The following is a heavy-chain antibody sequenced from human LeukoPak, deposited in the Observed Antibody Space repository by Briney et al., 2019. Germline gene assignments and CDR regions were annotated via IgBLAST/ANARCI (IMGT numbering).Heavy chain of an antibody. CDR1: VFTFSYYY. J-gene: IGHJ5*02. V-gene: IGHV3-11*06. Sequence: GWSLRLSCAASVFTFSYYYMSWLRQAPWRGLEWVSYISSSSSYTNYADSVKGRFTISRDNAKNSLYLQMNSLRAEDTAVYYCARDTSTHWFDPWGQGTLVTVSS. CDR3: ARDTSTHWFDP. D-gene: IGHD5-24*01. CDR2: ISSSSSYT.